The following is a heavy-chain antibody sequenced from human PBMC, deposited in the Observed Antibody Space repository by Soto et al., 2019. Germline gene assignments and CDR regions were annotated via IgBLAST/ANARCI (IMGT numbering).Heavy chain of an antibody. CDR1: GYTFTGYY. D-gene: IGHD3-10*01. CDR3: AREPLYGSGSYYLGNDAFDI. Sequence: GASVKLSCKASGYTFTGYYMHCVRQAPGQGLEWMGWINPNSGGTNYAQKFQGWVTMTRDTSISTAYMELSRLRSDDTAVYYCAREPLYGSGSYYLGNDAFDIWGQGTMVTVSS. V-gene: IGHV1-2*04. J-gene: IGHJ3*02. CDR2: INPNSGGT.